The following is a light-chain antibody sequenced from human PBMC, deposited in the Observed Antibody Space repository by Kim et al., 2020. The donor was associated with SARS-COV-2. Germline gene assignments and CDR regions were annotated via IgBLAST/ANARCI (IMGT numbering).Light chain of an antibody. Sequence: QSALTQPASVSGSPGQSITISCTGTSSDVGSYNLVSWYQQHPGKAPKLMIYEVSKRPSGVSNRFSGSKSGNTASLTISGLQAEDEADYYCFSYAGSSSLVFGGGTQLTFL. CDR1: SSDVGSYNL. CDR3: FSYAGSSSLV. J-gene: IGLJ3*02. CDR2: EVS. V-gene: IGLV2-23*02.